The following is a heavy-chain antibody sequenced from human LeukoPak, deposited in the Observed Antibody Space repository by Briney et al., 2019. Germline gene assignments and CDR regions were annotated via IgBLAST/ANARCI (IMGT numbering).Heavy chain of an antibody. Sequence: GGSLRLPCAASGFTFSSYAMHWVRQAPGKGLEWVAVISYDGSNKYYADSVKGRFTISRDNSKNTLYLQMNSLRAEDTAVYYCARDSRDSSGCIDYWGQGTLVTVSS. CDR1: GFTFSSYA. CDR3: ARDSRDSSGCIDY. D-gene: IGHD3-22*01. J-gene: IGHJ4*02. CDR2: ISYDGSNK. V-gene: IGHV3-30*04.